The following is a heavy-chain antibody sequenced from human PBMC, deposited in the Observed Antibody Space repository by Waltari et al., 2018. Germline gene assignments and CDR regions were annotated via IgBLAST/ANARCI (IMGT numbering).Heavy chain of an antibody. CDR3: ARDGPYGSGVGAAFDI. J-gene: IGHJ3*02. CDR2: SIPIFGTA. V-gene: IGHV1-69*12. Sequence: QVQLVQSGAEVKKPGPSGKVSCTSSGGTFSSYAKSWGGQAAGQGLEWMGGSIPIFGTAKYPQKCQGRVTITADESTSTAYMELSSLRSEDTAVYYCARDGPYGSGVGAAFDIWGQGTMVTVSS. CDR1: GGTFSSYA. D-gene: IGHD3-10*01.